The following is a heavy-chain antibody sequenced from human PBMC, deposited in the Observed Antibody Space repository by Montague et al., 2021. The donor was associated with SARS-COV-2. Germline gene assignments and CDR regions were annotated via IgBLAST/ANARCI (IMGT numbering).Heavy chain of an antibody. Sequence: SVKVSCKAPGYTFTRYDINWVRQATGQGLEWMGWMNPNSGNTGYAQKFQGRVTMTRNTPISTAYMELSSLRSEDTAVYYCARGVRVSAVVIVVVIATYYFDYWGQGTLVTVSS. CDR2: MNPNSGNT. CDR3: ARGVRVSAVVIVVVIATYYFDY. CDR1: GYTFTRYD. D-gene: IGHD3-22*01. V-gene: IGHV1-8*01. J-gene: IGHJ4*02.